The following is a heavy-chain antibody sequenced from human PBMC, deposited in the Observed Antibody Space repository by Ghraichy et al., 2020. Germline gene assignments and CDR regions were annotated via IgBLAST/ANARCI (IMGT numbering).Heavy chain of an antibody. CDR2: IKQDGSEK. CDR1: GFTFSSYW. Sequence: GGSLRLSCAASGFTFSSYWMSWVRQAPGKGLEWVANIKQDGSEKYYVDSVKGRFTISRDNAKNSLYLQMNSLRAEDTAVYYCARDIWFGEFPPPNFDYWGQGTLVTVSS. V-gene: IGHV3-7*01. J-gene: IGHJ4*02. D-gene: IGHD3-10*01. CDR3: ARDIWFGEFPPPNFDY.